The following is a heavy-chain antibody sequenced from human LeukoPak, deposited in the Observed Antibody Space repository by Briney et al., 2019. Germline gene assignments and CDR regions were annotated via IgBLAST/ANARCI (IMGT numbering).Heavy chain of an antibody. J-gene: IGHJ4*02. V-gene: IGHV3-48*01. D-gene: IGHD6-13*01. CDR1: GFTFSSYS. CDR2: ISSSSSTI. Sequence: QSGGSLRLSCAASGFTFSSYSMNWVRQAPEKGPEWVSYISSSSSTIYYADSVKGRFTISRDNAKNSLYLQMNSLRAEDTAVYYCARGTTAASAGSSWGQGTLVTVSS. CDR3: ARGTTAASAGSS.